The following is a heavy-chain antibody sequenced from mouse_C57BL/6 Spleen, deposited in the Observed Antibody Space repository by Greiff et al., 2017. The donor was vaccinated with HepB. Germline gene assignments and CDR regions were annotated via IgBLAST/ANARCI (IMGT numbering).Heavy chain of an antibody. CDR3: AKGGYGSSNWYFDV. V-gene: IGHV1-82*01. D-gene: IGHD1-1*01. J-gene: IGHJ1*03. CDR1: GYAFSSSW. CDR2: IYPGDGDT. Sequence: QVQLKESGPELVKPGASVKISCKASGYAFSSSWMNWVKQRPGKGLEWIGRIYPGDGDTNYNGKFKGKATLTADKSSSTAYMQLSSLTSEDSAVYVCAKGGYGSSNWYFDVWGTGTTVTVSS.